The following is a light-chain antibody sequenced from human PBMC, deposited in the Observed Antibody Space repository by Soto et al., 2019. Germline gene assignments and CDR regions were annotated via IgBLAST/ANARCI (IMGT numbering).Light chain of an antibody. CDR3: QQYYSYPLT. Sequence: DIQMTQSPSTLSASVGDRVSITCRTSQSINSWLAWYQQKPGEAPKLLIYKASSLESGVPSRFSGSGSGTDFTLTISCLQSEDFATYYCQQYYSYPLTFGGGTKVDIK. CDR1: QSINSW. V-gene: IGKV1-5*03. J-gene: IGKJ4*01. CDR2: KAS.